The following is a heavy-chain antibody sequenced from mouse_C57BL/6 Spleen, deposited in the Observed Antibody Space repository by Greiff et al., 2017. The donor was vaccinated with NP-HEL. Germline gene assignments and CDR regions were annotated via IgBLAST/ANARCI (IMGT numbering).Heavy chain of an antibody. D-gene: IGHD1-1*01. J-gene: IGHJ3*01. V-gene: IGHV1-69*01. CDR2: IDPSDSDT. CDR3: ETQYYGSSYSSFAS. CDR1: GYTFTSYW. Sequence: QVQLQQPGAELVMPGASVKLSCKASGYTFTSYWMHWVKQRPGQGLEWIGVIDPSDSDTNYNQKFKGKSTLTVDKSSSTAYMQLSSLTSEASAVFYCETQYYGSSYSSFASWGQGPLVPVSA.